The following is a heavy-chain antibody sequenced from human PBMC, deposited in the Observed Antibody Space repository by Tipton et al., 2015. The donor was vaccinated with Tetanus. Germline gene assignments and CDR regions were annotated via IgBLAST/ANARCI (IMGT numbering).Heavy chain of an antibody. Sequence: GLVKPSETLSLTCTVSGGSISAYYWSWIRQPPGKGLEWIGYIYFNGSTKYNPSLKSRVAISVDASKTQFSLKLSSVTAADTAVYYCAKPNGESRTDYYYYYGMDVWGQGTTVTVSS. V-gene: IGHV4-59*08. D-gene: IGHD3-10*01. J-gene: IGHJ6*02. CDR3: AKPNGESRTDYYYYYGMDV. CDR1: GGSISAYY. CDR2: IYFNGST.